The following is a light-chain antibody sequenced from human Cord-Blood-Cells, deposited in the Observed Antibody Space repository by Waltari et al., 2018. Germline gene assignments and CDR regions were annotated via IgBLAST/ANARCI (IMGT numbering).Light chain of an antibody. CDR1: SSDVGGYNH. V-gene: IGLV2-14*01. J-gene: IGLJ1*01. Sequence: QSALTQPASVSGSPGPSTTISCTGTSSDVGGYNHVSWYQQHPGKAPKPMIYDVSNRPSGVSNRFSGSKSGNTASLTISGLQAEDEADYYCSSYTSSSTLVFGTGTKVTVL. CDR2: DVS. CDR3: SSYTSSSTLV.